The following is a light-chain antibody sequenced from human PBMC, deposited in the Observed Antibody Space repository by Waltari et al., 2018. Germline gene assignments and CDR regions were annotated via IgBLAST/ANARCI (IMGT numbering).Light chain of an antibody. CDR2: VAS. V-gene: IGKV3-20*01. CDR3: QQYASSPYT. J-gene: IGKJ2*01. Sequence: EIVLTQSPGTLSLSPGERATLTCRASETVGRNSLAWYQQTPGQAPSLLIYVASARATGIPDLSSGSGYETDFTLTINMLEPGDFAVYYCQQYASSPYTFGQGTRLEIK. CDR1: ETVGRNS.